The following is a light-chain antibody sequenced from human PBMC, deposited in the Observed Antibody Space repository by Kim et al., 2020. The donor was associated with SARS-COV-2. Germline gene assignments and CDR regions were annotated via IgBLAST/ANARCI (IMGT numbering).Light chain of an antibody. Sequence: AAVGDSVTITCRASQDISNYLAWFQLKPGKAPTLLFYAASALQPGVPSRFSGSGSGTDFTLTVTSLQPEDVATYYCQKCDSAPWTFGQGTKVDIK. CDR3: QKCDSAPWT. CDR1: QDISNY. J-gene: IGKJ1*01. CDR2: AAS. V-gene: IGKV1-27*01.